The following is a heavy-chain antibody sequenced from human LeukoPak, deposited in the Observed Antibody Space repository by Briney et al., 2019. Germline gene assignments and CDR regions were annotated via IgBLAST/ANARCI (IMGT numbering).Heavy chain of an antibody. D-gene: IGHD3-22*01. CDR3: ASTYYYDSSGYYYPYYFDY. CDR2: IYTSGST. V-gene: IGHV4-4*07. J-gene: IGHJ4*02. CDR1: GGSISSYY. Sequence: SETLSLTCTVSGGSISSYYWSWIRQPAGKGLEWIGRIYTSGSTNYNPSLKSRVTMSVDTSKNQFSLKLSSVTAADTAVYYCASTYYYDSSGYYYPYYFDYWGQGTLVTVSS.